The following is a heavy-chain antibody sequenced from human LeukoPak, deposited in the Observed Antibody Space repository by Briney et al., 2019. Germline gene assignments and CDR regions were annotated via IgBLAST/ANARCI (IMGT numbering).Heavy chain of an antibody. J-gene: IGHJ4*02. CDR1: GFTFSSYG. V-gene: IGHV3-33*01. Sequence: PGGSLRLSCAASGFTFSSYGMHWVRQAPGKGLEWVAVIWYDGSNKYYADSVKGRFTISRDNSKNTLYLQMNSLRAEDTAVYYCARVYGGRHQQLSPFDYWGQGTLVSVSS. D-gene: IGHD6-13*01. CDR2: IWYDGSNK. CDR3: ARVYGGRHQQLSPFDY.